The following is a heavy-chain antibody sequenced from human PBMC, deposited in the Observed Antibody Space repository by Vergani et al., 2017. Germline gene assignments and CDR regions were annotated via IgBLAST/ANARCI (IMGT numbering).Heavy chain of an antibody. CDR2: INPSGGST. V-gene: IGHV1-46*03. D-gene: IGHD3-10*01. CDR1: GYTFTSYY. CDR3: ARDSAVITMVRGVIGWFDP. J-gene: IGHJ5*02. Sequence: HVQLVQSGAEVKKPGASVKVSCKASGYTFTSYYMHWVRQAPGQGLEWLGIINPSGGSTSYAQKFQGRVTMTRDTSTSTVYMELSSLRSEDTAVYYCARDSAVITMVRGVIGWFDPWGQGTLVTVSS.